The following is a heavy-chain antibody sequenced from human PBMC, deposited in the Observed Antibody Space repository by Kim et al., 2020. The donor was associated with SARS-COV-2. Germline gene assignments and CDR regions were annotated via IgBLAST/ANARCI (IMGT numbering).Heavy chain of an antibody. CDR3: AKGIIFFDGGHLSGIDY. D-gene: IGHD3-3*01. CDR2: ISHDGHKQ. V-gene: IGHV3-30*18. J-gene: IGHJ4*02. CDR1: GFTFESYA. Sequence: GGSLRLSCVTSGFTFESYAMHWVRQAPGKGLEWVAVISHDGHKQDYLDSVKGRFTISRDKATNTVSLQMHTVRPEDTAVYYCAKGIIFFDGGHLSGIDYWAQGTLVTVSS.